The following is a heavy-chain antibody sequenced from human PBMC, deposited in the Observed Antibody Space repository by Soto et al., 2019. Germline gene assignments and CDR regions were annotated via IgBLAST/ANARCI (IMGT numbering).Heavy chain of an antibody. Sequence: ASVKVSCKASGYTFTTYPIHWVRQAPGQGLEWMGWINPANGDRDFLQKFQGRVTITRDTSASTAYMELSSLASEDTAVYYCATPRVDIVVVPAAMWAPGDYYYYMDVWGKGTTVTVSS. V-gene: IGHV1-3*01. CDR1: GYTFTTYP. CDR3: ATPRVDIVVVPAAMWAPGDYYYYMDV. D-gene: IGHD2-2*03. J-gene: IGHJ6*03. CDR2: INPANGDR.